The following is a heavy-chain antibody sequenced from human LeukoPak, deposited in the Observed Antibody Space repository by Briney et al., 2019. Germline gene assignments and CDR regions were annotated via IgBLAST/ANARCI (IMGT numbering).Heavy chain of an antibody. D-gene: IGHD6-13*01. CDR1: GGSISSTVSY. V-gene: IGHV4-39*07. CDR3: ARDQGQQLNWFDP. CDR2: IHYSGST. Sequence: SETLSLTCIVSGGSISSTVSYWGWVRQPPGKGLEWIGSIHYSGSTYYIPSLKSRITISLDMSKNQYSLKLTSVTAADTAVYYCARDQGQQLNWFDPWGQGTLVTVSS. J-gene: IGHJ5*02.